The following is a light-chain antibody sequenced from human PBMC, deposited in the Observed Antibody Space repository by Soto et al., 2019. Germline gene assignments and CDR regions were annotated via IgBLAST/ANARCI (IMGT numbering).Light chain of an antibody. CDR1: QSISSY. Sequence: DIQMTQSPSSLSASVGDRVTITCRASQSISSYLNWYQQKPGKAPKLLIYAASSLQSGVPSRFSGSGSGTDFTLTISSLQPEDFATYYCQQSYTKRTFGQGTKVDTK. J-gene: IGKJ1*01. CDR2: AAS. V-gene: IGKV1-39*01. CDR3: QQSYTKRT.